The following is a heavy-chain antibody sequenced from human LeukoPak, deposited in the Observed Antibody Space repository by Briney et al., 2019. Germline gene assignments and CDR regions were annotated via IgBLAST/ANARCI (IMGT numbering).Heavy chain of an antibody. D-gene: IGHD3-10*01. CDR2: SHNDGNSV. V-gene: IGHV3-74*01. J-gene: IGHJ4*02. CDR1: GFTFNRYW. CDR3: VRHNYGYDY. Sequence: GGSLRLSRAASGFTFNRYWMPWVRQVPGKEVVWVSHSHNDGNSVSYADSVKGRFTVSRDNAKNTLYLQMNRLRAEDTAVYYCVRHNYGYDYWGQGTLVTVSS.